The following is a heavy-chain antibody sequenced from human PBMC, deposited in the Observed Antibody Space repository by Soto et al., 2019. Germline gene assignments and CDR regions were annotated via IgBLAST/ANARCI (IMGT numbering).Heavy chain of an antibody. CDR1: EWIGTYW. Sequence: VGSLRVSWAGSEWIGTYWIDWVRQAPGKGVVGVSRLNSDGRNINDADSVKGGCTSSRDNSKNTLYLQMNSLRAEDRAVYYCAKSYMPAYSSSVGGGSFEYWGQGNLLTVSS. CDR3: AKSYMPAYSSSVGGGSFEY. D-gene: IGHD6-6*01. J-gene: IGHJ4*02. V-gene: IGHV3-74*01. CDR2: LNSDGRNI.